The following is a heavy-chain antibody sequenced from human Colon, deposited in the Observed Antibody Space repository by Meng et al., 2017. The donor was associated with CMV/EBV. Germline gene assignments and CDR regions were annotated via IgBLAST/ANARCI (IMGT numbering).Heavy chain of an antibody. Sequence: SVKVSCKASGYTFNSYGITWVRQAPGQGLEWMGGILPITGMANYAQKFQGRVTITADKSTTTAYMEVSSLRSEDTAVYYCATGTAHDVQYYYFGMDVWGQGTAVTVSS. CDR1: GYTFNSYG. CDR3: ATGTAHDVQYYYFGMDV. J-gene: IGHJ6*02. V-gene: IGHV1-69*10. D-gene: IGHD1-14*01. CDR2: ILPITGMA.